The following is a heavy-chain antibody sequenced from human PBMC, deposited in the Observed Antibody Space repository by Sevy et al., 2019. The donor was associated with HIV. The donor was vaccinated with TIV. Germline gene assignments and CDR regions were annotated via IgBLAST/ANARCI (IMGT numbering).Heavy chain of an antibody. V-gene: IGHV3-23*01. J-gene: IGHJ4*02. CDR1: GFTFSTYA. CDR2: ISYSGSST. Sequence: GGSLRLSCAASGFTFSTYAMTWVRQAPGKGLEWVSVISYSGSSTYYADSVRGQFTISRDNSKNTLYLQMNSLRVEDTAVYYCAKDRVSGTYYTGDFDYWGQGTLVTVSS. D-gene: IGHD3-10*01. CDR3: AKDRVSGTYYTGDFDY.